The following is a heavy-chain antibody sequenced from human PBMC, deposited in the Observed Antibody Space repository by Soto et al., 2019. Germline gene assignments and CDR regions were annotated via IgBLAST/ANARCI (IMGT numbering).Heavy chain of an antibody. CDR1: GYTFTSYY. D-gene: IGHD3-9*01. Sequence: ASVKLSCKASGYTFTSYYMHWVRQAPGQGLEWMGIINPSGGSTSYAQKFQGRVTMTRDTSTSTVYMELSSLRSEDTAVYYCARSPAYYDILAGYYYMDVWGKGTTVTVSS. V-gene: IGHV1-46*03. CDR2: INPSGGST. J-gene: IGHJ6*03. CDR3: ARSPAYYDILAGYYYMDV.